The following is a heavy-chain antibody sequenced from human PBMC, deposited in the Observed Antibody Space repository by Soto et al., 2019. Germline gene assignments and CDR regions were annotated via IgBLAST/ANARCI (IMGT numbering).Heavy chain of an antibody. Sequence: GGSLRLSCAASGFGVSSNYMSWVRQAPGKGLEWVSVLYSGGNTYYADSVRGRFTISRDNSKNTLYLQMNSLRAEDTAVYYCAREIAAGPDYHYYYMDVWGNGTTVTVSS. D-gene: IGHD6-13*01. CDR3: AREIAAGPDYHYYYMDV. J-gene: IGHJ6*03. CDR1: GFGVSSNY. V-gene: IGHV3-66*01. CDR2: LYSGGNT.